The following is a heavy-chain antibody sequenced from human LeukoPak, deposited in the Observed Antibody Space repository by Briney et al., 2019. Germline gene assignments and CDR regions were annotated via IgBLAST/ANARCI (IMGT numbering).Heavy chain of an antibody. J-gene: IGHJ4*02. CDR1: GYTFTGYY. Sequence: GASVKVSCKVSGYTFTGYYLHWVRQAPGQGLEWMGRINPNSGGTNYAQKFQGRVTMIRDTSISTAYMELSRLRSDDTAMYYCARDGSPFYDSSGYYYEVYWGQGTLVTVSS. CDR2: INPNSGGT. D-gene: IGHD3-22*01. V-gene: IGHV1-2*06. CDR3: ARDGSPFYDSSGYYYEVY.